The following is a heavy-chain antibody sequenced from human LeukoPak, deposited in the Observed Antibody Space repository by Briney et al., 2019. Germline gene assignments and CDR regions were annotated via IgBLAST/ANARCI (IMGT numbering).Heavy chain of an antibody. CDR2: ISGSGGST. CDR1: GFTSSSYA. CDR3: AKGWSIAVADCLDY. J-gene: IGHJ4*02. D-gene: IGHD6-19*01. Sequence: GGSLRLXCAASGFTSSSYAMSWVRQAPGKGLEWVSAISGSGGSTYYADSVKGRFTISRDNSKNTLYLQMNSLRAEDTAVYYCAKGWSIAVADCLDYWGQGTLVTVSS. V-gene: IGHV3-23*01.